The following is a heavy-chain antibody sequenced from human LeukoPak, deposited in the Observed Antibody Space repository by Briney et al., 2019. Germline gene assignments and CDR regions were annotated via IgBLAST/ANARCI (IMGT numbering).Heavy chain of an antibody. CDR2: LNKDGSEK. Sequence: PGGSLRLSCAASGFTFSDYWMSWVRQAPGKGLEWVASLNKDGSEKYYVDSVKGRFTISRDNAKNSLYLQMNSLRAEDTAVYYCARALDIVATITPIDYWGQGTLVTVSS. J-gene: IGHJ4*02. CDR1: GFTFSDYW. CDR3: ARALDIVATITPIDY. D-gene: IGHD5-12*01. V-gene: IGHV3-7*02.